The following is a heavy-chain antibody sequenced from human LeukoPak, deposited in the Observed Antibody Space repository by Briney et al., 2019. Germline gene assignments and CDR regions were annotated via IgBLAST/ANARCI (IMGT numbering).Heavy chain of an antibody. D-gene: IGHD4-23*01. Sequence: ASVKVSCKASGYTFTSYDINWVRQATGQRLEWVGWMNPDSVNAVYAQKFQGRVTMTTNTSINTAYMELSSLRSEDTAVYFCARVSSKYGGNSLVLGVWGQGTLVTVSS. CDR2: MNPDSVNA. CDR1: GYTFTSYD. V-gene: IGHV1-8*01. CDR3: ARVSSKYGGNSLVLGV. J-gene: IGHJ4*02.